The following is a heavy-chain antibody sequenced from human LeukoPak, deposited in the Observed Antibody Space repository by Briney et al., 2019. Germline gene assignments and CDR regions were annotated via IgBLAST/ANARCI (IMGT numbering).Heavy chain of an antibody. CDR1: GFTFSTYS. CDR3: ARGPSGYHNT. Sequence: AGGSLRLSCAASGFTFSTYSMSWVRQAPGKGLEWVSYISISGGIIYYADSVKGRFTISRDNSKNTLYLQMNSLRAEDTAVYYCARGPSGYHNTGGQGTLVTVSS. CDR2: ISISGGII. J-gene: IGHJ4*02. V-gene: IGHV3-48*01. D-gene: IGHD5-12*01.